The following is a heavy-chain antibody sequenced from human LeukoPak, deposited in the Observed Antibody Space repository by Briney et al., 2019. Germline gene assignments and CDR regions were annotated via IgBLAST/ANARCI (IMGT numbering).Heavy chain of an antibody. CDR1: GFTFSIYG. CDR2: ISGSGDST. Sequence: GGTLRLSCAASGFTFSIYGMSWVRQPPGKGLEWVSGISGSGDSTYYADSVKGRFTISRDNSKNTLYLQMNSLRAEDTAVYYCAKDFDYYYDSSGSTGDWGQGTLVTVSS. D-gene: IGHD3-22*01. V-gene: IGHV3-23*01. CDR3: AKDFDYYYDSSGSTGD. J-gene: IGHJ4*02.